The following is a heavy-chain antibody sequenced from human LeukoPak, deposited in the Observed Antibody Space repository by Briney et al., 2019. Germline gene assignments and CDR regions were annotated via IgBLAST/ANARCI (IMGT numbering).Heavy chain of an antibody. D-gene: IGHD3-9*01. J-gene: IGHJ5*02. CDR3: ARDWGYDILTGSSNWFDP. V-gene: IGHV4-39*07. CDR2: IYYSGST. CDR1: GGSISSSSYY. Sequence: PSETLSLTCTVSGGSISSSSYYWGWLRQPPGTGLEWVGSIYYSGSTYYNPSLKSRVTISVDTSKNQFSLKLSSVTAADTAVYYCARDWGYDILTGSSNWFDPWGQGTLVTVSS.